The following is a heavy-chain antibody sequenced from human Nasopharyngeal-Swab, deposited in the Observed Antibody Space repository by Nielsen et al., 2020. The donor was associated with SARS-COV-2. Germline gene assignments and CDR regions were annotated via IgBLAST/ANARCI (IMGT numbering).Heavy chain of an antibody. D-gene: IGHD6-13*01. Sequence: ASVKVSCKASGYTFTSYAMHWVRQAPGQRLEWMGWINAGNGNTKYSQKFQGRVTIIRNTSKSTAYMELSSLRSEDTAVYYCARVSSWYAGMDVWGLGTTVTVSS. CDR2: INAGNGNT. V-gene: IGHV1-3*01. J-gene: IGHJ6*02. CDR1: GYTFTSYA. CDR3: ARVSSWYAGMDV.